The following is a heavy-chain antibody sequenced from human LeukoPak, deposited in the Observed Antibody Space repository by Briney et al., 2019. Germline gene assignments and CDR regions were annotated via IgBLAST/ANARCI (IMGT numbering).Heavy chain of an antibody. V-gene: IGHV4-34*01. J-gene: IGHJ5*02. CDR1: GGSFSGYY. D-gene: IGHD6-6*01. CDR2: INHSGST. CDR3: ARVLVVAARHNWFDP. Sequence: SETLSLTCAVYGGSFSGYYWSWIRQPPGKGLEWIGEINHSGSTNHNPSLKSRVTISVDTSKNQFSLKLSSVTAADTAVYYCARVLVVAARHNWFDPWGQGTLVTVSS.